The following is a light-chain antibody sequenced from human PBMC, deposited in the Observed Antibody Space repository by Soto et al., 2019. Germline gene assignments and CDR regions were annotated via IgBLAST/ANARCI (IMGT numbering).Light chain of an antibody. CDR1: SSDVGDYNY. CDR2: DVS. Sequence: QSALTQPASVSGSPGQSITISCTGTSSDVGDYNYVSWYQQHPGKAPKVMIYDVSNRPSGVSNRFSGSKSGNTASLTISGLQAEDEADYYCSTYTNSSTLVFGTGTKLTVL. J-gene: IGLJ1*01. V-gene: IGLV2-14*01. CDR3: STYTNSSTLV.